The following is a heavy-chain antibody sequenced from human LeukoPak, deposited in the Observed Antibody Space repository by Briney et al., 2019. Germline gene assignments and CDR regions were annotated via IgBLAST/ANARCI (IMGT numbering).Heavy chain of an antibody. CDR2: IYYSGST. CDR1: GYSISSSNW. Sequence: SETLSLTCAVSGYSISSSNWWGWIRQPPGKGLEWIGYIYYSGSTNYNPSLKSRVTMSVDTSKNQFSLKLSSVIALDTAVYYCAKNMGASGGVHDYWGQGTLVTVSS. V-gene: IGHV4-28*06. D-gene: IGHD1-14*01. J-gene: IGHJ4*02. CDR3: AKNMGASGGVHDY.